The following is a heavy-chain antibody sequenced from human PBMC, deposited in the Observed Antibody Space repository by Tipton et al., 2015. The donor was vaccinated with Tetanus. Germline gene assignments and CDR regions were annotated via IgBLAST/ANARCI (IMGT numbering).Heavy chain of an antibody. V-gene: IGHV4-39*01. CDR3: ARGDMVRGVIWFDP. CDR1: GGSISGSRNF. CDR2: VDYTGHT. D-gene: IGHD3-10*01. J-gene: IGHJ5*02. Sequence: TLSLTCTVSGGSISGSRNFWGWIRQTPARGLEWIGSVDYTGHTYHNPSLKSRVTLSVDVSKNQFSLRVSSVTAADTAVYYCARGDMVRGVIWFDPWGQGTLVTVSS.